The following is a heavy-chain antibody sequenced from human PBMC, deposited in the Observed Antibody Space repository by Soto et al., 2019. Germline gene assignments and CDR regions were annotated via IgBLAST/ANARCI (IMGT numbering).Heavy chain of an antibody. J-gene: IGHJ4*02. CDR2: ISYDGSNK. Sequence: GGSVRLSCAASGFTFSSHDMHWVRQAPGKGLEWVAVISYDGSNKYYADSVKGRFTISRDNSKNTLYLQMNSLRAEDTAVYYCAKVGDGYESFFDYWGQGTLVTVSS. CDR3: AKVGDGYESFFDY. V-gene: IGHV3-30*18. D-gene: IGHD5-12*01. CDR1: GFTFSSHD.